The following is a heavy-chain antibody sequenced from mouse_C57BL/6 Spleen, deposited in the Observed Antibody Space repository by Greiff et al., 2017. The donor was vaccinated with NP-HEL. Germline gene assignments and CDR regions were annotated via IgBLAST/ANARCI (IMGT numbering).Heavy chain of an antibody. CDR1: GYSITSGYY. V-gene: IGHV3-6*01. J-gene: IGHJ2*01. CDR2: ISYDGSN. D-gene: IGHD3-3*01. CDR3: AREGPLYYFDY. Sequence: EVQLQQSGPGLVKPSQSLSLTCSVTGYSITSGYYWNWIRQFPGNKLEWMGYISYDGSNNYNPSLKNRISITRDTSKNQFFLKLNSVTTEDTATYYCAREGPLYYFDYWGQGTTLTVSS.